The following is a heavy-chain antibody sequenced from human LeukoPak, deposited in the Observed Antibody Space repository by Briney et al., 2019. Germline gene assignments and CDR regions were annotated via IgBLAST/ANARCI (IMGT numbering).Heavy chain of an antibody. CDR1: GFTFSSYA. D-gene: IGHD2-15*01. J-gene: IGHJ4*02. CDR3: AKGRGYCSGGSCYSDY. CDR2: VSSSDSSS. V-gene: IGHV3-23*01. Sequence: GGSLRLSCSASGFTFSSYAMTWVRQAPGKGLEWVSTVSSSDSSSYYADSVKGRFTISRDNSKNTLYLQMNSLRAEDTVVYYCAKGRGYCSGGSCYSDYWGQGTLVTVSS.